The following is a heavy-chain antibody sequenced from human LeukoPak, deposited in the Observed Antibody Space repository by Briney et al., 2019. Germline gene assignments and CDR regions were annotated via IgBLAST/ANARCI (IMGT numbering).Heavy chain of an antibody. CDR2: IDPSDSYT. CDR1: GYNFPKYW. Sequence: PGESLRISCKASGYNFPKYWIGWVRQMPGKGLEWMGRIDPSDSYTNYSPSFQGHVTISADKSISTAYLQWSSLKASDTAMYYCAGGGGYSGYAPYWGQGTLVTVSS. J-gene: IGHJ4*02. V-gene: IGHV5-10-1*01. D-gene: IGHD5-12*01. CDR3: AGGGGYSGYAPY.